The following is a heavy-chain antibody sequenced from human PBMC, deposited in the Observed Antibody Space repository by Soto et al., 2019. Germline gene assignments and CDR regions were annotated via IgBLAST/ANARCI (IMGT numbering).Heavy chain of an antibody. J-gene: IGHJ4*02. CDR2: IRSKAYGGTT. CDR3: TRERGRGVSIAARRFDY. Sequence: GGSLRLSCTASGFTFGDYAMSWFRQAPGKGLEWVGFIRSKAYGGTTEYAASVKGRFTISRDDSKSIAYLQMNSLKTEDTAVYYCTRERGRGVSIAARRFDYWGQGTLVTVSS. D-gene: IGHD6-6*01. V-gene: IGHV3-49*03. CDR1: GFTFGDYA.